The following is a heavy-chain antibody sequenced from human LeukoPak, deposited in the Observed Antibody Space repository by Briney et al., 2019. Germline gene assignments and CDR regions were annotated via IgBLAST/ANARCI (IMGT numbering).Heavy chain of an antibody. J-gene: IGHJ4*02. CDR3: ERKYSGSYRGGDPFDY. Sequence: SETLSLTCAVSGYSSSSGYYWGWIRQPPGKGLEWIGSIYHSGSTYYNPSLKSRVTISVDTSKNQFSLKLSSVTAADTAVYYCERKYSGSYRGGDPFDYWGQGTLVTVSS. V-gene: IGHV4-38-2*01. D-gene: IGHD1-26*01. CDR2: IYHSGST. CDR1: GYSSSSGYY.